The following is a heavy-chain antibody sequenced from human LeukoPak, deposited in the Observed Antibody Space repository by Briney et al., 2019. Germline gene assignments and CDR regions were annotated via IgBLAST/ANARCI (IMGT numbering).Heavy chain of an antibody. D-gene: IGHD6-13*01. CDR2: ISSSSSYI. CDR1: GFTFSSYS. CDR3: ARRTYAGSWPYFDY. J-gene: IGHJ4*02. V-gene: IGHV3-21*01. Sequence: GGSLRLSCAASGFTFSSYSMNWVRQAPGKGLEWVSSISSSSSYIYYADSVKGRFSISKDNAKDSLYLHMNSMRAADKAGDYFARRTYAGSWPYFDYWGQGTLVTVSS.